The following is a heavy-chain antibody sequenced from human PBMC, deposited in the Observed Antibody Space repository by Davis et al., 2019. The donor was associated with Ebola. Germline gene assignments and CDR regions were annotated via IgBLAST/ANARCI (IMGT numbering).Heavy chain of an antibody. V-gene: IGHV4-59*08. CDR3: ASLLGYCSGGSCYGG. CDR2: IYYSGST. Sequence: MPSETLSLTCPVPGGPIRSHYWSWIRQPPGKGLEWIGYIYYSGSTNYNPSLKSRVTISVDTSKNQFSLKLSSVTAADTAVYYCASLLGYCSGGSCYGGWGQGTLVTVSS. D-gene: IGHD2-15*01. CDR1: GGPIRSHY. J-gene: IGHJ4*02.